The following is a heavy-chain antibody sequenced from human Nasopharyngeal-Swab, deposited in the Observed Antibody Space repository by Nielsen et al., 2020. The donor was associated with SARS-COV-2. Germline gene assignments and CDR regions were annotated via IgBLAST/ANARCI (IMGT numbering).Heavy chain of an antibody. J-gene: IGHJ4*02. CDR3: ARGLRMVRGGYYFDY. CDR2: INPSGGST. CDR1: GYTFTSYY. D-gene: IGHD3-10*01. Sequence: ASVKVSCKASGYTFTSYYMHWVRQAPGQGLEWMGIINPSGGSTSYAQKFQGRVTMTRDTSTSTVYMEQSSLRSEDTAVYYCARGLRMVRGGYYFDYWGQGTLVTVSS. V-gene: IGHV1-46*01.